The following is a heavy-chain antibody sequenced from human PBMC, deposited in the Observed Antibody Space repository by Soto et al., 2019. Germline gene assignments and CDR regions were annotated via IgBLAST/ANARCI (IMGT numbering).Heavy chain of an antibody. D-gene: IGHD2-2*01. Sequence: SETLSLTCTVSGGSISSYYWSWIRQPPGKGLEWIGYIYYSGSTYYNPSLKSRVTISVDTSKNQFSLKLSSVTAADTAVYYCARVSDATYGMDVWGQGTTVTVSS. CDR1: GGSISSYY. CDR2: IYYSGST. J-gene: IGHJ6*02. V-gene: IGHV4-59*06. CDR3: ARVSDATYGMDV.